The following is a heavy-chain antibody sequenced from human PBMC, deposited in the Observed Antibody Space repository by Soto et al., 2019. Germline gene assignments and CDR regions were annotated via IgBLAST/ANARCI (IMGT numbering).Heavy chain of an antibody. CDR2: ISSSSSYI. J-gene: IGHJ4*02. Sequence: GGSLRLSCAASGFTFSSYSMNWVRQAPGKGLEWVSSISSSSSYIYYADSVKGRFTTSRDNAKNSLYLQMNSLRAEDTAVYYCARGIIAAAGIALDYWGQGTLVTVSS. CDR1: GFTFSSYS. D-gene: IGHD6-13*01. V-gene: IGHV3-21*01. CDR3: ARGIIAAAGIALDY.